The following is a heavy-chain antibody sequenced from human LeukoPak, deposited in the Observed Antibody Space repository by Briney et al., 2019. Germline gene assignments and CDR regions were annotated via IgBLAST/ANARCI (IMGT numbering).Heavy chain of an antibody. J-gene: IGHJ4*02. D-gene: IGHD5-12*01. CDR3: ARSGYDPYFDY. CDR1: GGSISSGGYY. Sequence: PSQTLSLTCTVSGGSISSGGYYWSWIRQPPGKGLEWIGYIYHSGSTYYNPSLKSRVTISVDRSKNQFSLKLSSVTAADTAVYYCARSGYDPYFDYWGQGTLVTVSS. CDR2: IYHSGST. V-gene: IGHV4-30-2*01.